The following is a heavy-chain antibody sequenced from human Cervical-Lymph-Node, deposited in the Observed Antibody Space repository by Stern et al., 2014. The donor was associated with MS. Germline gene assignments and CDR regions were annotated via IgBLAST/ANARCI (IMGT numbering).Heavy chain of an antibody. CDR3: ARGARWSYIGATRYFDY. V-gene: IGHV4-34*01. CDR2: INQGRST. J-gene: IGHJ4*02. D-gene: IGHD5-12*01. CDR1: GGSFSGYY. Sequence: QEQLQQWGAGLLKPSETLSLTCAVYGGSFSGYYWSWIRQPPGKGLEWIGEINQGRSTNCNPTLKSGVTIPVETSKNRFSLKRSSWTAADTAVYYCARGARWSYIGATRYFDYWGQGTLVTVSS.